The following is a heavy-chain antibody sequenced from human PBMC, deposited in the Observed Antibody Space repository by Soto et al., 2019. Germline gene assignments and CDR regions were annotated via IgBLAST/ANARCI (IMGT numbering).Heavy chain of an antibody. CDR2: ISAYNGNT. CDR1: GYTFTSYG. D-gene: IGHD4-17*01. V-gene: IGHV1-18*01. Sequence: QVQLVQSGAEVKKPGASVKVSCKASGYTFTSYGISWVRQAPGQGLEWMGWISAYNGNTNYAQKLQDRVTMTTDTPXXTAYMELRSLRSDDTAVYYCARVGYGDGTRGGIDSWGQGTLVTVSS. CDR3: ARVGYGDGTRGGIDS. J-gene: IGHJ4*02.